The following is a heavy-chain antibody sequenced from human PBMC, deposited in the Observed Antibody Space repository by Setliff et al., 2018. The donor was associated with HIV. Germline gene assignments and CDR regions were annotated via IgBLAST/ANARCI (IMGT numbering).Heavy chain of an antibody. D-gene: IGHD3-3*01. CDR2: ISSSGRA. CDR1: GASIISYY. J-gene: IGHJ4*02. V-gene: IGHV4-4*07. Sequence: SETLSLTCTISGASIISYYWSWVRQPAGKGLEWIGHISSSGRANYNPSPKSRVSISLDTSKNQFSLELSSVTAADTAVYYCARVYNFWSGFLDYWGQGTLVTVSS. CDR3: ARVYNFWSGFLDY.